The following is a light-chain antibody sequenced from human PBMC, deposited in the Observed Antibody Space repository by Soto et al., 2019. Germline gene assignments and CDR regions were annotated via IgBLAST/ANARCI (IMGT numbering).Light chain of an antibody. CDR3: QQRSNWPPWT. Sequence: EIVLTQSPATLSLSPGEIATLYFSASQSVSTYLAWYQQKPGQAPRLLIYDAANRATGIPARFSGSGSETDFTLTISSLEPEDFAVYYCQQRSNWPPWTFGQGTKVDNK. J-gene: IGKJ1*01. V-gene: IGKV3-11*01. CDR2: DAA. CDR1: QSVSTY.